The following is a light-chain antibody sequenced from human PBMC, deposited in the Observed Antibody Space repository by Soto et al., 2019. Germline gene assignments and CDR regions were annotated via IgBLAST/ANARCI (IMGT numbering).Light chain of an antibody. CDR3: QQRSNWPPWT. CDR1: QSVSSY. J-gene: IGKJ1*01. CDR2: DAS. V-gene: IGKV3-11*01. Sequence: EIVLTQSPATLSLXXXXXATLSCRASQSVSSYLAWYQQKPGQAPRLLIYDASNRATGIPARFSGSGSGTDFTLTISSLEPEDFAVYYCQQRSNWPPWTFGQGTKVEIK.